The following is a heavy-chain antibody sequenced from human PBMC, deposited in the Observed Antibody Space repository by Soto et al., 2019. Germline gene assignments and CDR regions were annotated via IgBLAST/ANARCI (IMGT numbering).Heavy chain of an antibody. CDR1: GFNFSVYW. V-gene: IGHV3-21*01. D-gene: IGHD6-6*01. Sequence: GGSLRLSCAASGFNFSVYWMHWVRQAPGKGLEWVSSISSSSSYIYYADSVKGRFTISRDNAKNSLYLQMNSLRAEDTAVYYCARDRVAARLTPDYWGQGTLVTVSS. J-gene: IGHJ4*02. CDR3: ARDRVAARLTPDY. CDR2: ISSSSSYI.